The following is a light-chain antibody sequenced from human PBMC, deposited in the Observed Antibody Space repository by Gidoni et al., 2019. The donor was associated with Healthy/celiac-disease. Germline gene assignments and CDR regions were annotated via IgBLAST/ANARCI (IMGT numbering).Light chain of an antibody. Sequence: TKSPSSLSASVGDRVTITCRASQGISSALAWYQQKPGQAPKLLIYDASSLESGVPSRFSGSGSGTDFTLTISSLQPEDFATYYCQQFNSYPYTFGQGTKLEIK. J-gene: IGKJ2*01. CDR1: QGISSA. CDR3: QQFNSYPYT. V-gene: IGKV1-13*02. CDR2: DAS.